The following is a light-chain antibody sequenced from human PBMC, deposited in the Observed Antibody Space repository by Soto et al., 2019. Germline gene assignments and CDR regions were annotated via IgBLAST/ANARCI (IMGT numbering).Light chain of an antibody. CDR1: QSGNTN. Sequence: ERVMTQSPATLSVSSGERATLSCRASQSGNTNLAWYQQKPGQGPRLLIYCASTRATGIPARFSGSGSGTEFTLTISSLQSEDFAVYYCLQYNNWPPGFGGGTKVDIK. V-gene: IGKV3-15*01. CDR2: CAS. J-gene: IGKJ4*02. CDR3: LQYNNWPPG.